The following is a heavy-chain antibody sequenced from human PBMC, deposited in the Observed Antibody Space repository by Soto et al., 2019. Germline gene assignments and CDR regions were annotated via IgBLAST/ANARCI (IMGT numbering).Heavy chain of an antibody. CDR3: AKNWNWGSLVH. V-gene: IGHV4-59*08. CDR2: IYYGGST. D-gene: IGHD7-27*01. CDR1: GGSISPYY. Sequence: SETLSLTCTVSGGSISPYYWSWIRQPPGKGLEWVGYIYYGGSTSYNPSLKSRITISLETSKSQISLRLSSVTAADTAVYYCAKNWNWGSLVHWGQGTLVTVSS. J-gene: IGHJ4*02.